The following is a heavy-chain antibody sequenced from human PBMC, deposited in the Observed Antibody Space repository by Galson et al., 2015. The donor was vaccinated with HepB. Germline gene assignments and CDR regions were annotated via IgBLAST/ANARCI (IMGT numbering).Heavy chain of an antibody. Sequence: SVKVSCKASGYTFTSYGISWVRQAPGQGLEWMGWISAYNGNTNYAQKLQGRVTMTTDTSTSTAYMELRSLRSDDTAVYYCARDQSEAVAGWGFDYWGQGTLVTVSS. V-gene: IGHV1-18*04. CDR3: ARDQSEAVAGWGFDY. D-gene: IGHD6-19*01. CDR1: GYTFTSYG. J-gene: IGHJ4*02. CDR2: ISAYNGNT.